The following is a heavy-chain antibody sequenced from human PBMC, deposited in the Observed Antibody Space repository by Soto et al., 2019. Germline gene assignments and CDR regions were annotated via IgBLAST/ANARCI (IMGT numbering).Heavy chain of an antibody. CDR1: GFTFSSYA. CDR2: ISYDGSNK. D-gene: IGHD4-17*01. CDR3: ASADDYEYAFAF. V-gene: IGHV3-30-3*01. J-gene: IGHJ3*01. Sequence: QVQLVESGGGVVQPGRSLRLSCAASGFTFSSYAMHWVRQAPGKGLEWVAVISYDGSNKYYADSVKGRFTISRDNSKNTLSQQMTSIRAEHTDVYSCASADDYEYAFAFSRHGTMVTVSS.